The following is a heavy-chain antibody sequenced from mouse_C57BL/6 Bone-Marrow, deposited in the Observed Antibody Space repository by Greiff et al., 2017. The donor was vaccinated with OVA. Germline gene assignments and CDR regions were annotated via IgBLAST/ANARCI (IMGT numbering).Heavy chain of an antibody. J-gene: IGHJ3*01. CDR2: INPNNGGT. V-gene: IGHV1-26*01. D-gene: IGHD1-1*01. Sequence: VQLKQSGPELVKPGASVKISCKASGYTFTDYYMNWVKQSHGKSLEWIGDINPNNGGTSYNQKFKGKATLTVDKSSSTAYMELRSLTSEDSAVYYCARSMDYGGVFAYWGQGTLVTVSA. CDR3: ARSMDYGGVFAY. CDR1: GYTFTDYY.